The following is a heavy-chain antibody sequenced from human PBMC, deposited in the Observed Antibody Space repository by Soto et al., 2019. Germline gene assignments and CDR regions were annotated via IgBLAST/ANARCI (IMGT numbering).Heavy chain of an antibody. CDR1: GGSISSGDYY. J-gene: IGHJ4*02. D-gene: IGHD5-18*01. CDR2: IYYSGST. CDR3: ASNSYGYIFSDY. Sequence: QVQLQESGPGLVKPSQTLSLTCTVSGGSISSGDYYWSWIRQPPGKGLEWIGYIYYSGSTYYNPTLKSRVXTXVXXSKNQFSLNLSSVTAADTAVYYCASNSYGYIFSDYWGQGTLVTVSS. V-gene: IGHV4-30-4*01.